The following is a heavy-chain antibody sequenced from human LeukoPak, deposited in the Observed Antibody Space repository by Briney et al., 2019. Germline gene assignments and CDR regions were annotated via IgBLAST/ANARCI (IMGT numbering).Heavy chain of an antibody. CDR1: GFTFDDYA. D-gene: IGHD3-3*01. CDR3: AKGRGFFEGACFDY. J-gene: IGHJ4*02. Sequence: GGSLRLSCATSGFTFDDYAMHWVRQAPGKGLEGGSGIAWNSATIVYADCVKGRFTISRDNAKHYVYLQMNSLRGEDTALYYCAKGRGFFEGACFDYWGRGPLVTVSS. CDR2: IAWNSATI. V-gene: IGHV3-9*01.